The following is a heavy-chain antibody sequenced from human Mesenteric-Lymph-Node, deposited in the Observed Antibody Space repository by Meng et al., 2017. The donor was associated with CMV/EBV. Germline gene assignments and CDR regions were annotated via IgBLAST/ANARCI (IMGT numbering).Heavy chain of an antibody. CDR3: ARETGKFRETYRYDGSGTNDAFDI. V-gene: IGHV4-59*01. Sequence: SETLSLTCTVSGGSISSYYWSWIRQPPGKGLEWIGYIYYSGGADYSPSLKSRVTISVDTSKNQFSLKLSSVTAADTAVYYCARETGKFRETYRYDGSGTNDAFDIWGQGTMVTVSS. J-gene: IGHJ3*02. D-gene: IGHD3-22*01. CDR1: GGSISSYY. CDR2: IYYSGGA.